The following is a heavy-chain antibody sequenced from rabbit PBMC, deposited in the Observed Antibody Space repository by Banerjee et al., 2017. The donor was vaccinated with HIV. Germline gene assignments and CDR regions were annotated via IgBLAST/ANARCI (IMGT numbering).Heavy chain of an antibody. V-gene: IGHV1S45*01. CDR2: IDAGSSGRT. Sequence: QEQLVEYGGDLVKPGASLTLTCTASGFSFSSSYWICWVRQAPGKGLEWIGCIDAGSSGRTNYASWAKGRFTISKTSSTTVTLQMTSLTAADTATYFCVRDIAGSSGYSNLWGQGTLVTVS. CDR3: VRDIAGSSGYSNL. J-gene: IGHJ4*01. CDR1: GFSFSSSYW. D-gene: IGHD1-1*01.